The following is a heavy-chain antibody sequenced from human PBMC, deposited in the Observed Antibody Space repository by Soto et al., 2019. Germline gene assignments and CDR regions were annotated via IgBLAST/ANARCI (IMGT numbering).Heavy chain of an antibody. J-gene: IGHJ4*02. CDR3: ATMGTPATGLYFFDY. D-gene: IGHD2-15*01. CDR2: ISYSGST. V-gene: IGHV4-30-4*01. Sequence: SETLSHTCTVSGGSIRSGNYYWSWIRQPPGKGLEWIGFISYSGSTYYSTSLKSRVTISVDTSKSQFSLNLSFVTAADTSVYYCATMGTPATGLYFFDYWGQGSLVTVSS. CDR1: GGSIRSGNYY.